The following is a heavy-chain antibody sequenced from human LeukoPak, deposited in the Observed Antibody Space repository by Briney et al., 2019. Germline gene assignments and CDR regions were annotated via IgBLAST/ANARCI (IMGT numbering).Heavy chain of an antibody. CDR2: IGTAGDP. CDR3: ARGHSSSSGYPMDV. D-gene: IGHD6-6*01. Sequence: AGGSLRLSCAASGFTFSSYDMHWVRQATGKGLEWVSAIGTAGDPYYPGSVKGRFTISRENAKNSLYLQMNSLRAGDTAVYYCARGHSSSSGYPMDVWGQGTTVTVSS. J-gene: IGHJ6*02. V-gene: IGHV3-13*05. CDR1: GFTFSSYD.